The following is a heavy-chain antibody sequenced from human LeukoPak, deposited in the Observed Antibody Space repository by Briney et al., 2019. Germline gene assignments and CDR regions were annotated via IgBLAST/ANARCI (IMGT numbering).Heavy chain of an antibody. D-gene: IGHD3-10*01. J-gene: IGHJ4*02. Sequence: PGGSLRLSCAASGFTFSSYAMHWVRQAPGKGLEWVAVISYDGSNKYYADSVKGRFTISRDNSKNTLYLQMNSLRAEDTAVYYCAKDHYYGSGSPDYWGQGTLVTVSS. CDR1: GFTFSSYA. CDR2: ISYDGSNK. V-gene: IGHV3-30*04. CDR3: AKDHYYGSGSPDY.